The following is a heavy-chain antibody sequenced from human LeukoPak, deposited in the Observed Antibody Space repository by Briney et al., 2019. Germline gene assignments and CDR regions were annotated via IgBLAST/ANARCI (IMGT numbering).Heavy chain of an antibody. CDR3: AKYYYDSSGYYRVYPFDY. D-gene: IGHD3-22*01. CDR2: ISSSGSTI. CDR1: GFTFSDYY. V-gene: IGHV3-11*01. J-gene: IGHJ4*02. Sequence: GGSLRLSCAASGFTFSDYYMSWIRQAPGKGLEWVSYISSSGSTIYYADSVKGRFTISRDNSKNTLYLQMNSLRAEDTAVYYCAKYYYDSSGYYRVYPFDYWGQGTLVTVSS.